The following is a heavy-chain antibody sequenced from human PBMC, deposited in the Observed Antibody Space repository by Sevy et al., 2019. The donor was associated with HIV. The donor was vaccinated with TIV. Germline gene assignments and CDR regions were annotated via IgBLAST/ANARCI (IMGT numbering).Heavy chain of an antibody. J-gene: IGHJ4*01. D-gene: IGHD3-16*01. Sequence: SETLSLTCTVSGGSISFYYWSWIRQPAGKGLEWIGRIYTSGSTNYNSSLKSRVTMSVDTSKNQFSLQLSSVTAADTAVDYWGGGGGGGSYGYSFFDYWGQGTLVTVSS. V-gene: IGHV4-4*07. CDR2: IYTSGST. CDR3: GGGGGGGSYGYSFFDY. CDR1: GGSISFYY.